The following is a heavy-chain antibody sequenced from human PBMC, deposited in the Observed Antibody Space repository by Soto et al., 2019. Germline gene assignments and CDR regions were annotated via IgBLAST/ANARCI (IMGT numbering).Heavy chain of an antibody. CDR1: TFTFSNYW. CDR3: ARDDYYCSGSQVYYYYGLDV. Sequence: EVQLVESGGGLVQPGGSLRLSCVASTFTFSNYWMSWVRQAPGKGLEWVANIKQDGSEKYYVDSVKGRFTISRDNAKSSLFLQMNSLRVEDSAVYFCARDDYYCSGSQVYYYYGLDVWGQGTTVTVSS. J-gene: IGHJ6*02. V-gene: IGHV3-7*01. CDR2: IKQDGSEK. D-gene: IGHD3-10*01.